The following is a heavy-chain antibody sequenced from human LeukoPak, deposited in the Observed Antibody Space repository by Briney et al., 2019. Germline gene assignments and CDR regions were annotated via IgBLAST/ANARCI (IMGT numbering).Heavy chain of an antibody. Sequence: GGSLRLSCAASGFTFSSYSMNWVRQAPGKGLEWVSSISSSSSYIYYADSVKGRFTISRDNAKNSLYLQMHTLRAEDTAVYCWARGSYYGSGSYYEGPWFDPWGQGTLVTVSS. CDR3: ARGSYYGSGSYYEGPWFDP. CDR1: GFTFSSYS. V-gene: IGHV3-21*01. D-gene: IGHD3-10*01. J-gene: IGHJ5*02. CDR2: ISSSSSYI.